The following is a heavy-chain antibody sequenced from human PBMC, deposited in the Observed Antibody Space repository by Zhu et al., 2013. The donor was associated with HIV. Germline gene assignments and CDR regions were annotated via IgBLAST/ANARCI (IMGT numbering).Heavy chain of an antibody. V-gene: IGHV1-46*01. J-gene: IGHJ6*02. CDR3: ARDARIAAAGTVYYYGMDV. Sequence: QVQLVQSGAEVKKPGASIKVSCKTSGYTFTSHYMHWVRQAPGQGLEWMGIINPSGGSTSYAQKFQGRVTMTRDTSTSTVYMDLSSLRSEDTAVYYCARDARIAAAGTVYYYGMDVWGPR. D-gene: IGHD6-13*01. CDR2: INPSGGST. CDR1: GYTFTSHY.